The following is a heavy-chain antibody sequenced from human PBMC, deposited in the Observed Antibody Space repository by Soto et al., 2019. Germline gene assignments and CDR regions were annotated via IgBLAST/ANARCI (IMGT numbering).Heavy chain of an antibody. CDR1: GGSISSGGYY. Sequence: SETLSLTCTVSGGSISSGGYYWSWIRQHPGKGLEWIGYIYYSGSTYYNPSLKSRVTISVDLSKNQFSLRLSSVTTADTALYYCARTTAVPNTLRSRYFFDYWGQGTLVTVSS. D-gene: IGHD4-17*01. CDR3: ARTTAVPNTLRSRYFFDY. V-gene: IGHV4-61*08. J-gene: IGHJ4*02. CDR2: IYYSGST.